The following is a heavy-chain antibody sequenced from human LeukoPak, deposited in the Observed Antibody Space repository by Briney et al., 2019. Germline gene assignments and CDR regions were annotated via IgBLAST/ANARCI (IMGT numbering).Heavy chain of an antibody. J-gene: IGHJ2*01. CDR3: ATYRTSFIYWYFDL. CDR1: GGSISSGGYS. CDR2: IYYSGST. D-gene: IGHD2-2*01. Sequence: SQTLSLTCAVSGGSISSGGYSWGWIRQPPGKGLEWIGSIYYSGSTYYNPSLKSRVSLSVDTSKNQFSLELSSVTAADTAVYYCATYRTSFIYWYFDLWGRGTLVTVSS. V-gene: IGHV4-30-2*03.